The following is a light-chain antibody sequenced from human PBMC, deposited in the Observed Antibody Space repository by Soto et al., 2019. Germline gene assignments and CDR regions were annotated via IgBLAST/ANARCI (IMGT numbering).Light chain of an antibody. J-gene: IGLJ1*01. CDR1: SSNIGNNY. CDR3: GTWDSSLSGV. Sequence: QSVLTQPPSVSAAPGQKVTISCSGSSSNIGNNYVSCYQHVPGAAPKLLIYDNNQRSSGIPDRFSGSKSGTSATLDITGLQTGDEADYYCGTWDSSLSGVFGTGTKLTVL. CDR2: DNN. V-gene: IGLV1-51*01.